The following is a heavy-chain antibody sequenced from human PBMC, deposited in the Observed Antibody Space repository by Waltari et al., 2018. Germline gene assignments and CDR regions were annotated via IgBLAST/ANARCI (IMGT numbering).Heavy chain of an antibody. D-gene: IGHD3-10*01. J-gene: IGHJ5*02. V-gene: IGHV3-33*01. CDR1: GFTFSSHG. Sequence: QVQLVESGGGVVQPGRSLRLSCAASGFTFSSHGMPWVRPAPGKGLGWVAVIWYDGSNKYYADSVKVRFTISRDNSKNTLYLQMNSLRAEDTAVYYCARDPLNTYYYGSGNTNWFDPWGQGTLVTVSS. CDR3: ARDPLNTYYYGSGNTNWFDP. CDR2: IWYDGSNK.